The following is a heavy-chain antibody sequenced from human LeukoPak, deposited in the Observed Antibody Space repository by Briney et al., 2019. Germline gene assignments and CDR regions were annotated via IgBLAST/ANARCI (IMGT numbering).Heavy chain of an antibody. CDR1: GFTLRNYW. V-gene: IGHV3-74*01. Sequence: PGGSLRLSCTASGFTLRNYWMHWVRQVPGKRLVWVSRISGDGSVTNYADSVQGRFTLSRDNAKNILYLQINSLRSEDTAVYYCARYSSSSGGAAYYLDYWGHGTLVTVSS. CDR3: ARYSSSSGGAAYYLDY. CDR2: ISGDGSVT. D-gene: IGHD6-6*01. J-gene: IGHJ4*01.